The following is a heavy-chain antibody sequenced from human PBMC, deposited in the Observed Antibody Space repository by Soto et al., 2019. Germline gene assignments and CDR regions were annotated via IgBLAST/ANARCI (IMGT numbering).Heavy chain of an antibody. CDR3: ARSQGSSTSLEIYYYYYYGMDV. CDR2: IIPISDTT. D-gene: IGHD2-2*01. CDR1: GGTFSSYA. V-gene: IGHV1-69*01. J-gene: IGHJ6*02. Sequence: QVQLVQSGAEVKKPGSSVKVSCKASGGTFSSYAISWVRQAPGQGLEWMGGIIPISDTTNYAQKFQGRVTITADESTSTAYMELSRLRSEDTAVYYCARSQGSSTSLEIYYYYYYGMDVWGHGATVTVSS.